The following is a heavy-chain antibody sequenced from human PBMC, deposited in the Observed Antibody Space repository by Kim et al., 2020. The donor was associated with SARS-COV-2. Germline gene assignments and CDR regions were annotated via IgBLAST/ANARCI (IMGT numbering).Heavy chain of an antibody. J-gene: IGHJ2*01. CDR1: GFTFSSYS. CDR3: ARDGGLSSGYYSRPRGYFDL. Sequence: GGSLRLSCAASGFTFSSYSMNWVRQAPGKGLEWVSYISSSSSTIYYADSVKGRFIISRDNAKNSLYLQMNSLRDGDTAVYYCARDGGLSSGYYSRPRGYFDLWGRGTLVTVSS. D-gene: IGHD3-22*01. CDR2: ISSSSSTI. V-gene: IGHV3-48*02.